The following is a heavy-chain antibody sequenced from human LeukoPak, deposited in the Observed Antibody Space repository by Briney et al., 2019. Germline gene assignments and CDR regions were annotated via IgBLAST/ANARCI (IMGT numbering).Heavy chain of an antibody. CDR1: GYTFTSYG. CDR2: ISAYNGNT. Sequence: ASVKVSCKASGYTFTSYGISWVRQAPGQGLEWMGWISAYNGNTNYAQKLQGRVTMTTDTSTSTAYMELRSLRSDDTAVYYCARGGTTVVNRLYYYYYMDVWGKGTTVTISS. D-gene: IGHD4-23*01. CDR3: ARGGTTVVNRLYYYYYMDV. J-gene: IGHJ6*03. V-gene: IGHV1-18*01.